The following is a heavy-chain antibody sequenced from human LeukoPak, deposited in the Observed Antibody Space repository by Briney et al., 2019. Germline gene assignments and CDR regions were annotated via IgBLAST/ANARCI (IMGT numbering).Heavy chain of an antibody. V-gene: IGHV3-23*01. CDR1: GFTFSSYA. CDR2: ISGSGGST. J-gene: IGHJ4*02. CDR3: AKGLRSSGYSFDY. Sequence: PGGSLRLSCAASGFTFSSYAMSWVRQAPGKGLEWVSAISGSGGSTYYADSVKGRFTISRDNSKNPLYLHMNSLRAEDTAVYYCAKGLRSSGYSFDYWGQGTLVTVSS. D-gene: IGHD3-22*01.